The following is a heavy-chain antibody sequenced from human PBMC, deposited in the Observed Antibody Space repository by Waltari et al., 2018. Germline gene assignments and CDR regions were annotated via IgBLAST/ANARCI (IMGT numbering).Heavy chain of an antibody. CDR3: ATRGGWIFN. Sequence: EVQLVESGGGLVQPGGSLRLSCAASGFTYSSYWMQWVRQAPGKGLVWVSRINIDGSSTRYADSVKGRFTISRDNAKNTLYLQMNSLRAEDTAVYYCATRGGWIFNWGQGTLVTVSS. CDR1: GFTYSSYW. CDR2: INIDGSST. D-gene: IGHD6-19*01. V-gene: IGHV3-74*01. J-gene: IGHJ4*02.